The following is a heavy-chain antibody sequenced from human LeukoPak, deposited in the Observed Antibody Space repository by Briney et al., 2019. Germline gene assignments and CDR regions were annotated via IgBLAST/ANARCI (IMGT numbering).Heavy chain of an antibody. CDR2: INHSGST. D-gene: IGHD6-13*01. J-gene: IGHJ4*02. V-gene: IGHV4-34*01. Sequence: PSETPSLTCAVYGGSFSGYYWSWIRQPPGKGLEWIGEINHSGSTNYNPSLKSRVTISVDTSKNQFSLKLSSVTAADTAVYYCARASIAAAGSADYWGQGTLVTVSS. CDR3: ARASIAAAGSADY. CDR1: GGSFSGYY.